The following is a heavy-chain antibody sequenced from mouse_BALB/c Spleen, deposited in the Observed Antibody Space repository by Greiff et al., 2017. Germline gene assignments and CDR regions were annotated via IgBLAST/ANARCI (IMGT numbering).Heavy chain of an antibody. D-gene: IGHD1-1*01. V-gene: IGHV14-3*02. J-gene: IGHJ1*01. Sequence: EVQLQQSGAELVKPGASVKLSCTASGFNIKDTYMHWVKQRPEQGLEWIGRIDPANGNTKYDPKFQGKATITADTSSNTAYLQLSSLTSEDTAVYYCASAYYYGSSPHWYFDVWGAGTTVTVSS. CDR2: IDPANGNT. CDR1: GFNIKDTY. CDR3: ASAYYYGSSPHWYFDV.